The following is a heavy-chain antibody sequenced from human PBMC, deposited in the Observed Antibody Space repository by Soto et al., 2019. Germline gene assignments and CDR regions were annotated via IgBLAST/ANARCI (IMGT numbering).Heavy chain of an antibody. Sequence: QRLSCAASGFMFSSYAMSWVRQAPGKGLEWVSSISASGGTANLADSVEGRCTISRDNSKSTLYLQMNSLRAEDTAVYYCAKLTYPSDSTGYYYERVSGWIDSWGQGTLVTVSS. CDR1: GFMFSSYA. CDR3: AKLTYPSDSTGYYYERVSGWIDS. J-gene: IGHJ5*01. D-gene: IGHD3-22*01. CDR2: ISASGGTA. V-gene: IGHV3-23*01.